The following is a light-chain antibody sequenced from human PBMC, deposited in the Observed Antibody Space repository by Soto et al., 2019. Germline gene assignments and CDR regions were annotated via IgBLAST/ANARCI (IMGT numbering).Light chain of an antibody. V-gene: IGLV1-40*01. CDR3: QSYDSSLSGSV. Sequence: QSVLTQPPSVSGAPGQWVTISCTGSSSNIGAGYDVHWYQQLPGTAPKLLIYGNSNRPSGVPDRFSGSKSGTSASLAITGLQAVDEADYYCQSYDSSLSGSVFGGGPQLTVL. CDR1: SSNIGAGYD. J-gene: IGLJ2*01. CDR2: GNS.